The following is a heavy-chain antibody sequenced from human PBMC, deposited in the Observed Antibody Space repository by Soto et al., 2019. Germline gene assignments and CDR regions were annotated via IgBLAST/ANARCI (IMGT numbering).Heavy chain of an antibody. J-gene: IGHJ4*02. CDR2: IDHDGST. CDR1: GASFSGYS. Sequence: SETLSLTCAVYGASFSGYSWSWIRQPPGKGLEWIGDIDHDGSTSYNSSLNSRVTISIDTSKNQFSLNLNSVTAADTAVYYCARVGANPSDYWGPGTLVTVSS. D-gene: IGHD1-26*01. V-gene: IGHV4-34*01. CDR3: ARVGANPSDY.